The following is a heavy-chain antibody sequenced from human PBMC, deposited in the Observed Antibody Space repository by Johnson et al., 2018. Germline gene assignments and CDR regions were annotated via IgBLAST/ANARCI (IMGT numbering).Heavy chain of an antibody. CDR2: IWYDGSNK. CDR3: ARGYYYDSSGYYPPIEAFDI. CDR1: GFTFSSYG. D-gene: IGHD3-22*01. V-gene: IGHV3-33*01. Sequence: QVQLVQSGGGVVQPGRSLRLSCAASGFTFSSYGMHWVRQAPGKGLEWVAVIWYDGSNKYYADSVKGRFTISRDNSKNTLYLQMNSLRAEDTAVYYCARGYYYDSSGYYPPIEAFDIWGQGTMVTVSS. J-gene: IGHJ3*02.